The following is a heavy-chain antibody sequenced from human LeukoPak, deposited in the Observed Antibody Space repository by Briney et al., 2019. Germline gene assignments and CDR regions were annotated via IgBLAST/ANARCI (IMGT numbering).Heavy chain of an antibody. D-gene: IGHD3-9*01. V-gene: IGHV3-53*01. J-gene: IGHJ4*02. CDR1: GFTVSSNY. CDR3: ARGGILRYFDWLSPKPYYFDY. CDR2: IYSGGST. Sequence: GGSLRLSCAASGFTVSSNYMSWVRQAPGKGLEWVSVIYSGGSTYYADSVKGRFTISRDNSKNTLYLQMNSLRAEDTAVYYCARGGILRYFDWLSPKPYYFDYWGQGTLVTVSS.